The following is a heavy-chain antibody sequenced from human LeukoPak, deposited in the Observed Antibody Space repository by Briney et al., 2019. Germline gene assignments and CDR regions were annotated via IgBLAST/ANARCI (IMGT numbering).Heavy chain of an antibody. J-gene: IGHJ5*02. V-gene: IGHV3-7*01. D-gene: IGHD3-3*01. CDR2: IKQDGSDK. Sequence: GGSLRLSCATSGFTFSNYWMSWVRRAPGKGLEWVANIKQDGSDKYYVDSVKGRFTISRDNAKNSLYLQMNTLRAEDTAVYYCARGNDFWSGYPSWGQGTLVTVSS. CDR1: GFTFSNYW. CDR3: ARGNDFWSGYPS.